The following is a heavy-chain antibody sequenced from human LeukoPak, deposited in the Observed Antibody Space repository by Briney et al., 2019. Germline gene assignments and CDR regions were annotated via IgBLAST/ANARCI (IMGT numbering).Heavy chain of an antibody. D-gene: IGHD3-16*02. CDR2: RSYDGSNQ. CDR3: ARAYDYVWGSYRSAPFDY. V-gene: IGHV3-30*03. Sequence: GGSLRLSCAASGFTFISYGMHWVRQAPGKGLEWVAVRSYDGSNQYYADSVKGRFTISRDNAKNSLYLQMNSLRAEDTAVYYCARAYDYVWGSYRSAPFDYWGQGTLVTVSS. CDR1: GFTFISYG. J-gene: IGHJ4*02.